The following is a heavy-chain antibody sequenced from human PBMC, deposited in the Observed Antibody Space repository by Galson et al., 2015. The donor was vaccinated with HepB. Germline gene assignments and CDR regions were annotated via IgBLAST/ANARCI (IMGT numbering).Heavy chain of an antibody. V-gene: IGHV3-23*01. J-gene: IGHJ3*02. D-gene: IGHD3-10*01. CDR1: GFTFSTYA. CDR2: ISGYGGST. Sequence: SLRLSCAGSGFTFSTYALSWVRQAPGKGLEWVTAISGYGGSTYYADSVKGRFTISRDNAQNTVHLQMNSLRGDDTAVYYCTRVVRGSRNAFEIWGQGTMVTVSS. CDR3: TRVVRGSRNAFEI.